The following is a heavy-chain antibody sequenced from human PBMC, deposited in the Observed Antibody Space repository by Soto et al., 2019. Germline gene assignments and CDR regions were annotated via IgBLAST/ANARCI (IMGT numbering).Heavy chain of an antibody. J-gene: IGHJ4*02. CDR1: GFTFSSYS. CDR3: ARDGSSGYLFDY. D-gene: IGHD3-22*01. CDR2: ISSSSSYI. V-gene: IGHV3-21*01. Sequence: GGSLRLSCAASGFTFSSYSMNWVRQAPGKGLEWVSSISSSSSYIYYADSVKGRFTISRDNAKNSLYLQMNSLRAEDTAVYYCARDGSSGYLFDYWGQGTLVTVSS.